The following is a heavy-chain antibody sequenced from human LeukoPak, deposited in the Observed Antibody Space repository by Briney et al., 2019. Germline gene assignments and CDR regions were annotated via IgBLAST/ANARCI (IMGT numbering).Heavy chain of an antibody. CDR2: ISAYNGDT. CDR1: GYTFSRYG. V-gene: IGHV1-18*01. CDR3: ARDSNTYGFDH. Sequence: ASVKVSCKASGYTFSRYGFNWVRQAPVQGLEWMGWISAYNGDTNYAQKLQGRVTLTTDTSTSTVFMEVRSLRSDDTAVYYCARDSNTYGFDHWGQGTLVTVSS. J-gene: IGHJ5*02. D-gene: IGHD5-18*01.